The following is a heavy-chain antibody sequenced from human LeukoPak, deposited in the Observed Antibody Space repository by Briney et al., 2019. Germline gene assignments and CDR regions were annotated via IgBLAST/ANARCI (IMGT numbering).Heavy chain of an antibody. CDR3: ARVYSNYERRFDP. V-gene: IGHV4-39*07. D-gene: IGHD4-11*01. CDR2: IYYTGGT. J-gene: IGHJ5*02. CDR1: GGSITSSSYY. Sequence: SETLSLTCSVSGGSITSSSYYWAWIRQPPEKGLEWIGSIYYTGGTSYSPSLKSRVTISVDTSKNQFSLKLSSVTAADTAVYYCARVYSNYERRFDPWGQGTLVTVSS.